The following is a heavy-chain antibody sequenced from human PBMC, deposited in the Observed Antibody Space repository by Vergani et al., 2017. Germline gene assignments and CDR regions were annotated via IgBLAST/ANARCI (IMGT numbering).Heavy chain of an antibody. D-gene: IGHD3-22*01. CDR3: AKDNVPGYYDSSGYCDY. CDR2: IRYDGTKR. J-gene: IGHJ4*02. CDR1: GFTFRIYG. Sequence: QVQLVESGGGVVQPGGSLRLSCIASGFTFRIYGMHWVRQAPGKGLEWVAFIRYDGTKRFYGDSVKGRFTISRDNSQTTVFLQMNNLRAEDTAVYYCAKDNVPGYYDSSGYCDYWGQGTLVTVSS. V-gene: IGHV3-30*02.